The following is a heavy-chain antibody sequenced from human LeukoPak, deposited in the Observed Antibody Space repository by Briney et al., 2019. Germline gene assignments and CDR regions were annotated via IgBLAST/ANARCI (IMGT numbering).Heavy chain of an antibody. D-gene: IGHD2-15*01. V-gene: IGHV1-2*02. J-gene: IGHJ4*02. CDR2: INPNSGGT. Sequence: ASVKVSCKASGYTFTGYYIHWVRQARQAPGQGLEWMGWINPNSGGTNYAQKFQGRVTMTRDTSVSTAYMELNRLRSDDTAVYYCARGAFFCSGGNCYSPWGSGWGQGTLVTVSS. CDR3: ARGAFFCSGGNCYSPWGSG. CDR1: GYTFTGYY.